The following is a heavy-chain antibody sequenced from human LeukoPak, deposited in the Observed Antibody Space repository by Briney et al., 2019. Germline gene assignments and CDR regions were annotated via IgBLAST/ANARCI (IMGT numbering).Heavy chain of an antibody. D-gene: IGHD6-13*01. V-gene: IGHV1-2*04. J-gene: IGHJ6*02. CDR3: ARAAGSSWHYGMDV. CDR2: INPNNGGT. CDR1: GYTFVGYF. Sequence: ASVKVSCKASGYTFVGYFMHWVRQAPGQGLEWMGWINPNNGGTNYAQKFQDWVTMTRDTSTSTVYMEVSRLRSDGTAVYYCARAAGSSWHYGMDVWGQGTTVTVSS.